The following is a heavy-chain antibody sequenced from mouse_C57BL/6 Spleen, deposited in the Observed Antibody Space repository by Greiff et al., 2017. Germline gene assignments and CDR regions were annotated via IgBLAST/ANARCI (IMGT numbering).Heavy chain of an antibody. CDR1: GYSFTDYH. Sequence: VQLQQSGPELVKPGASVKISCKASGYSFTDYHLNWVKQSHGKSLEWIGVIHPNYGTTSYTQKFKGKATLTVDQSSSTAYMQLNSLTSEDSAVYYCAREVDYGSYWGQGTTRTVSS. V-gene: IGHV1-39*01. J-gene: IGHJ2*01. CDR3: AREVDYGSY. CDR2: IHPNYGTT. D-gene: IGHD2-2*01.